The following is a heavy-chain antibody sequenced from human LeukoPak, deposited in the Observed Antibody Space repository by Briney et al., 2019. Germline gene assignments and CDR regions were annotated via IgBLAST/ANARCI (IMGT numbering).Heavy chain of an antibody. CDR3: AREVVPAAPLDY. Sequence: GGSLRLSCAVSGPIVSTNYMSWVRQAPGKGLEWVSSISSSSSYIYYADSVKGRFTISRDNAKNSLYLQMNSLRAEDTAVYYCAREVVPAAPLDYWGQGTLVTVSS. D-gene: IGHD2-2*01. CDR2: ISSSSSYI. V-gene: IGHV3-21*01. CDR1: GPIVSTNY. J-gene: IGHJ4*02.